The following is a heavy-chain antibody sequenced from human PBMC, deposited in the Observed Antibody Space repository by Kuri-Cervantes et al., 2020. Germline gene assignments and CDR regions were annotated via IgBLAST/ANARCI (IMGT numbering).Heavy chain of an antibody. V-gene: IGHV3-53*01. D-gene: IGHD4-17*01. CDR3: AKVEAYGDAAFDY. CDR2: IYSGGST. CDR1: GFTVSSNY. J-gene: IGHJ4*02. Sequence: GESLKISCAASGFTVSSNYMSWVRQAPGKGLEWVSVIYSGGSTYYADSVKGRFTISRDNSKNTLYLQMNSLRAEDTAVYYCAKVEAYGDAAFDYWGQGTLVTVSS.